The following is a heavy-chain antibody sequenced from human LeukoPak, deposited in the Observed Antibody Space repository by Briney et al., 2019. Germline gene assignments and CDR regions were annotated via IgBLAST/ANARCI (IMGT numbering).Heavy chain of an antibody. CDR2: IDPSDSYT. CDR3: AKIATTGGYFDY. J-gene: IGHJ4*02. V-gene: IGHV5-10-1*01. D-gene: IGHD6-13*01. CDR1: GYSFTRYW. Sequence: GESLKISCKGPGYSFTRYWISWVRQMPGKGLEWVGRIDPSDSYTNYRPSFQGHVTISADKSISTAYLQWSSLKASDTAMYYCAKIATTGGYFDYWGQGTLVTVSS.